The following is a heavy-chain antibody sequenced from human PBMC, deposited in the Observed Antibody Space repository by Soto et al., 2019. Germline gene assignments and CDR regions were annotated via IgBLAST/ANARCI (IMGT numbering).Heavy chain of an antibody. CDR3: ARQGQLLWFGGHGENWFDP. CDR1: GYTFTSYG. CDR2: ISAYNGNT. D-gene: IGHD3-10*01. Sequence: QVQLVQSGAEVKKPGASVKVSCKASGYTFTSYGISWVRQAPGQGLEWMGWISAYNGNTNYAQKLQGRVTMTTDTSTRTAYMELRSLRSDDTAVYYCARQGQLLWFGGHGENWFDPWGQGTLVTVSS. J-gene: IGHJ5*02. V-gene: IGHV1-18*01.